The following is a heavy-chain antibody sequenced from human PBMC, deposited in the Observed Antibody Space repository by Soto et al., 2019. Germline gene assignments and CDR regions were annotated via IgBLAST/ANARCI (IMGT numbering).Heavy chain of an antibody. CDR1: GFTVSSHA. CDR2: VTADGGT. J-gene: IGHJ6*02. V-gene: IGHV3-23*01. D-gene: IGHD5-12*01. Sequence: GGSLRLSCEGSGFTVSSHAMTWIRQGPGKGPEWVSTVTADGGTYYADSVKGRFAMSRDTSENTLYLQMNSLGAEDTAAYYCTRPKNELRFYSYNGIDVWGRGTTVTVSS. CDR3: TRPKNELRFYSYNGIDV.